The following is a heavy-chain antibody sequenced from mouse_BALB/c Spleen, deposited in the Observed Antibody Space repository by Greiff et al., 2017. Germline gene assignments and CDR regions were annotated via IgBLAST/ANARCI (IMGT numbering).Heavy chain of an antibody. CDR1: GYSITSDYA. CDR3: ARRAYYYGSSLYYFDY. V-gene: IGHV3-2*02. Sequence: EVQLQESGPGLVKPSQSLSLTCTVTGYSITSDYAWNWIRQFPGNKLEWMGYISYSGSTSYNPSLKSRISITRDTSKNQFFLQLNSVTTEDTATYYCARRAYYYGSSLYYFDYWGQGTTLTVSS. D-gene: IGHD1-1*01. J-gene: IGHJ2*01. CDR2: ISYSGST.